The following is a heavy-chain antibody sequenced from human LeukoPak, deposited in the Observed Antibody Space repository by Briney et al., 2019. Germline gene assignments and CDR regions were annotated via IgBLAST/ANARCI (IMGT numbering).Heavy chain of an antibody. CDR1: RFTFSNYG. J-gene: IGHJ6*02. D-gene: IGHD5-18*01. V-gene: IGHV3-33*01. CDR3: ARDRVDTAMVGYYYGMDV. CDR2: IWYDGRNK. Sequence: PGGSLRLSCAASRFTFSNYGMHWVRQAPGKGLERVAVIWYDGRNKYYADSVKGRFTISRDNSKNTLYLQMNSLRAEDTAVYYCARDRVDTAMVGYYYGMDVWGQGTTVTVSS.